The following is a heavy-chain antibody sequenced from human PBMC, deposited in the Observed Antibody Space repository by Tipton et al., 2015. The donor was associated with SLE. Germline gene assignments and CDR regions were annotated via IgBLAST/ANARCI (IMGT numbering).Heavy chain of an antibody. D-gene: IGHD3-3*01. J-gene: IGHJ4*02. Sequence: TLSLTCTVSGGSVSSGSYYWSWIRQPPGKGLEWIGSIYYSGSTYYNPSLKSRVTISVDTSKNQFSLKLSSVTAADTAVYYCAREEENFWSGYYPLFDYWGQGTLVTVSS. CDR3: AREEENFWSGYYPLFDY. CDR2: IYYSGST. CDR1: GGSVSSGSYY. V-gene: IGHV4-39*07.